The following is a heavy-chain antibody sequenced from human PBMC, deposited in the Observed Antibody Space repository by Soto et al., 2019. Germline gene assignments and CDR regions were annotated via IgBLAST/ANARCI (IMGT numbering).Heavy chain of an antibody. J-gene: IGHJ4*02. V-gene: IGHV4-59*08. CDR3: ARTSRNWNDDPPSPYYFDY. D-gene: IGHD1-1*01. Sequence: SETLSLTCTVSGGSISSYYWSWIRQPPGKGLEWIGYIYYSGSTNYNPSLKSRVTISVDTSKNQFSLKLSSVTAADTAVYYCARTSRNWNDDPPSPYYFDYWGQGTLVTVSS. CDR2: IYYSGST. CDR1: GGSISSYY.